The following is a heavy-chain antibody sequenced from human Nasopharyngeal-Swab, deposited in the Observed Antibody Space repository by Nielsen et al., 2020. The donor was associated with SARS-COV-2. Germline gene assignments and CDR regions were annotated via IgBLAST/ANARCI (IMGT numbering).Heavy chain of an antibody. J-gene: IGHJ6*02. D-gene: IGHD3-16*01. V-gene: IGHV1-18*01. CDR3: ARDRGIQVWGYYYGLDV. CDR1: GYTFVSHG. Sequence: ASVKVSCKASGYTFVSHGISWVRQAPGQGLEWMVGINTYNGDTSYAEKFRGRVTITTDTSASSAFLELRSLRSDDTALYYCARDRGIQVWGYYYGLDVWGQGTTVTVSS. CDR2: INTYNGDT.